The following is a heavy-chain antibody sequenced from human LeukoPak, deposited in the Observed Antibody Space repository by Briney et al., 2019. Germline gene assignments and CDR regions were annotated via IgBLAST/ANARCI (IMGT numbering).Heavy chain of an antibody. J-gene: IGHJ4*02. CDR2: IYSGGST. Sequence: GGSLRLSCAASGVTVSNNYLTWVRQAPGEGLEWVSVIYSGGSTYYADSVKGRFTISRDNSKNTMYLQMNSLRAEDTAVYYCARELPFDYWGQGTLVTVSS. D-gene: IGHD2-15*01. V-gene: IGHV3-53*01. CDR1: GVTVSNNY. CDR3: ARELPFDY.